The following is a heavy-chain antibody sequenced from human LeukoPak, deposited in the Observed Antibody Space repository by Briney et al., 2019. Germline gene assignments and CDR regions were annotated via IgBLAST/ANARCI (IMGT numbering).Heavy chain of an antibody. J-gene: IGHJ6*03. CDR2: ISSSSSYI. Sequence: GGSLRLSCAASGFTFSSYSMNWVRQAPGKGLEWVSSISSSSSYIYYADSVKGRFTISRDNAKNSLYLQMNSLRAEDTAVYYCARVSHYYYYMDVWGKGTTVTVSS. D-gene: IGHD3-16*02. CDR1: GFTFSSYS. CDR3: ARVSHYYYYMDV. V-gene: IGHV3-21*01.